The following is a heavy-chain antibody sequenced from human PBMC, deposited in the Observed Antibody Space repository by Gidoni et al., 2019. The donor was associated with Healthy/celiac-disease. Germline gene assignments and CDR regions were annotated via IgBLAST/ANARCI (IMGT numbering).Heavy chain of an antibody. D-gene: IGHD4-17*01. CDR2: INPSGGST. CDR1: GYTFTSSY. J-gene: IGHJ5*02. V-gene: IGHV1-46*01. CDR3: ARSRSYGGNSPTPRTHNWFDP. Sequence: QVQLVQSGAEVKKPGASVKVSCKASGYTFTSSYMHWVRQAPGQGLEWMGIINPSGGSTSYAQKFQGRVTMTRDTSTSTVYMELSSLRSEDTAVYYCARSRSYGGNSPTPRTHNWFDPWGQGTLVTVSS.